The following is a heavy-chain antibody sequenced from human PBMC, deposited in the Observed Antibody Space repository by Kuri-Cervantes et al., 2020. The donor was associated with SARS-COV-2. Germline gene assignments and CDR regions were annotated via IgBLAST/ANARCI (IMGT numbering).Heavy chain of an antibody. CDR2: ISYDGSNK. Sequence: GGSLRLSCAASGFTFSSYAMHWVRQAPGKGLEWVSVISYDGSNKYYADSVKGRFTISRDNSKNTLYLQMNSLRAEDTAVYYCAKLAGGSDLFDYLGQGTLVTVSS. D-gene: IGHD5-12*01. CDR1: GFTFSSYA. CDR3: AKLAGGSDLFDY. V-gene: IGHV3-30*07. J-gene: IGHJ4*02.